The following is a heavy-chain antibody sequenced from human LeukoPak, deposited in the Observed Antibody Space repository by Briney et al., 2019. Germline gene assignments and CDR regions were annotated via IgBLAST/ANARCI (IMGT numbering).Heavy chain of an antibody. V-gene: IGHV3-23*01. D-gene: IGHD3-9*01. Sequence: GGSLRLSCAASGFTFSNFGMSWVRQAPGKGLEWVSVIGGSGGSTYYADSVKGRFTISRDNSKNTLYLQMNTLRAEDTAVYHCAKVQHVGHDMTFDSWGQGTLVTVSS. CDR2: IGGSGGST. CDR1: GFTFSNFG. CDR3: AKVQHVGHDMTFDS. J-gene: IGHJ4*02.